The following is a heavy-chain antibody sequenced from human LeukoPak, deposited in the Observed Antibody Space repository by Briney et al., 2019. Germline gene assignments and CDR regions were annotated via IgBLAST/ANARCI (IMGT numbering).Heavy chain of an antibody. J-gene: IGHJ4*02. CDR3: ARDSGIAVAGKVGDY. CDR1: GGSITGSSYY. Sequence: PSGTLSLTGTVPGGSITGSSYYWGWIRQPPGKGLEWIGSIYYSGSTYYNPSLKSRVTISVDTSKNQFSLKLSSVTAADTAVYYCARDSGIAVAGKVGDYWGQGTLVTVSS. CDR2: IYYSGST. V-gene: IGHV4-39*07. D-gene: IGHD6-19*01.